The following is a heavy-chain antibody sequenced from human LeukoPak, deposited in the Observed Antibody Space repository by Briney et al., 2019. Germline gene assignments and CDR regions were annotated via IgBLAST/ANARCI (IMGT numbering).Heavy chain of an antibody. J-gene: IGHJ5*02. CDR1: GGTFSSYA. CDR3: AREKGGIAAAGTSGAQYNWFDP. V-gene: IGHV1-69*04. D-gene: IGHD6-13*01. Sequence: VASVKVSCKASGGTFSSYAISWVRQAPGQGLEWMGRIIPILGIANYAQKFQGRVTITADKSTSTAYMELSSLRSEDTAVYYCAREKGGIAAAGTSGAQYNWFDPWGRGTLVTVSS. CDR2: IIPILGIA.